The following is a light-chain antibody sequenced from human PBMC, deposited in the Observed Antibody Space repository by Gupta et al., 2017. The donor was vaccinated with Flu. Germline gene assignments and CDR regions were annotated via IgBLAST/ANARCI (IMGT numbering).Light chain of an antibody. CDR2: ECN. Sequence: QSALTPPASLSGSPGQSITIPCTGTSSDVGSYHHVSWFQQRPGKAPKLLIYECNKRPSAVSDRFCGSNSGNTASITISGLQDEDDADYYCCSYANGRTIGVVFGGGTKRTVL. CDR1: SSDVGSYHH. V-gene: IGLV2-23*03. J-gene: IGLJ2*01. CDR3: CSYANGRTIGVV.